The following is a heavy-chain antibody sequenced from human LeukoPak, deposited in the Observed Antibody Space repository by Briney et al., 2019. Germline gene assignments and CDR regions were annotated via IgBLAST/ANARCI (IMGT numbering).Heavy chain of an antibody. V-gene: IGHV3-11*04. Sequence: GGSLRLSCAASGFTFGDYYMSWIRQAPGKGLEWVSYVTGSGDIKSYVGSVKGRFTISRDNAKNSLYLQMNSLRAEDTAVYYCARDDGGSYYYGMDVWGQGTTVTVSS. D-gene: IGHD3-16*01. CDR3: ARDDGGSYYYGMDV. CDR2: VTGSGDIK. J-gene: IGHJ6*02. CDR1: GFTFGDYY.